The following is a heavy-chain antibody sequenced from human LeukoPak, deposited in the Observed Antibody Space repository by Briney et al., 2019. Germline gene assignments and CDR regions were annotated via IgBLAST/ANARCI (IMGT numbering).Heavy chain of an antibody. Sequence: PGRSLRLSCTASGFTFGDYAMSWVRPAPVKGLEWVGFIRSKAYGGTTEYAASVKGRFSISRDDSKSIAYLQMNSLKTEDTAVYYCSRDPGYCTSTSCYHYFDYWGQGTLVTVSS. CDR2: IRSKAYGGTT. D-gene: IGHD2-2*01. CDR3: SRDPGYCTSTSCYHYFDY. J-gene: IGHJ4*02. CDR1: GFTFGDYA. V-gene: IGHV3-49*04.